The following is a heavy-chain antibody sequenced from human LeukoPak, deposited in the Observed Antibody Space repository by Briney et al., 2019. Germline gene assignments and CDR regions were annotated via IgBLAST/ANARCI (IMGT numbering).Heavy chain of an antibody. J-gene: IGHJ4*02. Sequence: SETLSLTCTVSGGPLSSYYWSWIRQPAGKGLEWIGRIYSSGSTNYNPSLKSRVTMSVDTSKNQFSLDVNSVTAADTAVYYCARDSSTWRSFDSWGQGTLVTVSS. D-gene: IGHD6-13*01. CDR2: IYSSGST. V-gene: IGHV4-4*07. CDR3: ARDSSTWRSFDS. CDR1: GGPLSSYY.